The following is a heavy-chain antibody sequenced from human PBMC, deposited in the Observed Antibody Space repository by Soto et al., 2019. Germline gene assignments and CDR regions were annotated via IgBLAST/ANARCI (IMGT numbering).Heavy chain of an antibody. V-gene: IGHV2-5*02. Sequence: QITLKESGPTLVEPTQTLTLTCTFSGFSLSSTRMAVGWIRQPPGKALEWLALIYWDDDKRYSPFLKSRLTITKDTSKNQVVLTMYNMDPVDTARYYCAHIVVAGLGYYFDYWGQGTLVTVSS. J-gene: IGHJ4*02. CDR1: GFSLSSTRMA. CDR2: IYWDDDK. CDR3: AHIVVAGLGYYFDY. D-gene: IGHD6-19*01.